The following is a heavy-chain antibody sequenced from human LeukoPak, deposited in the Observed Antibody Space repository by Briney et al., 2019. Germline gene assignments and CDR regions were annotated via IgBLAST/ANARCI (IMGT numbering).Heavy chain of an antibody. CDR2: IIPIFGTA. CDR3: ARASGRGSGYYYVYHY. V-gene: IGHV1-69*13. CDR1: GGTFSSYA. J-gene: IGHJ4*02. Sequence: GASVKVSCKASGGTFSSYAISWVRQAPGQGLEWMGGIIPIFGTANYAQKFQGRVTITADESTSTAYMELSSLRSEDTAVYYCARASGRGSGYYYVYHYWGQGTLVTVSS. D-gene: IGHD3-22*01.